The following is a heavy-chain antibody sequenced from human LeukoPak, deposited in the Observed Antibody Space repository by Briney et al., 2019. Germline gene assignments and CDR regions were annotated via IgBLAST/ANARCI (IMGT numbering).Heavy chain of an antibody. D-gene: IGHD6-19*01. CDR2: ISGSGGST. Sequence: GGSLRLSCAASGFTFSSYAMSWVRQAPGKGLEWVSAISGSGGSTYYADSVKGRFTISRDNSKNTLYLQMNSLRAEDTAVYHCAKDRGEQWLFDYWGQGTLVTVSS. CDR1: GFTFSSYA. V-gene: IGHV3-23*01. J-gene: IGHJ4*02. CDR3: AKDRGEQWLFDY.